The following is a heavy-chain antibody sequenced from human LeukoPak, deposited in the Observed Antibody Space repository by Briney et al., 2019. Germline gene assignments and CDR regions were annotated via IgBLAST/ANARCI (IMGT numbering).Heavy chain of an antibody. Sequence: SETLSLTCAVDGGSFSGYYWSWIRQSPGKGLEWIGEIIHSGNTNYNPSLKSRVTLSVDTSKNQFSLKLNSVTAADTAVYYCACPAPYYYGSWNSPWGQGTLVTVSS. CDR1: GGSFSGYY. D-gene: IGHD3-10*01. V-gene: IGHV4-34*12. CDR2: IIHSGNT. J-gene: IGHJ5*02. CDR3: ACPAPYYYGSWNSP.